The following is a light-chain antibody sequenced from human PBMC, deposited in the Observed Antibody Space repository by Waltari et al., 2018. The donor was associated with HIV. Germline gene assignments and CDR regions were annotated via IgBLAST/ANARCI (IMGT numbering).Light chain of an antibody. CDR3: HVWDRATGV. CDR2: RNT. CDR1: NIGSKN. V-gene: IGLV3-9*01. J-gene: IGLJ1*01. Sequence: SYELTQPLSVSVALGQTARITWGGDNIGSKNVHWYQQKPGQAPVLVIYRNTNRPSGIPERFSGSNSGNTATLTITRAQVGDEADYYCHVWDRATGVFGTGTTVTVL.